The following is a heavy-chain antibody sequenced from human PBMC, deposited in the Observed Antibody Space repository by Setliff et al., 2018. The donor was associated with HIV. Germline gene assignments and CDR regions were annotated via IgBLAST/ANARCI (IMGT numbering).Heavy chain of an antibody. Sequence: ASVKVSCKASGYTFTSYGITWVRQAPGQGLEWMGWISTYNGNTHYAQKLQGRVTMTTDTSTSTAYMELRSLRSDDTAMYYCARKFTGGPLDYWGQGTLVTVSS. CDR3: ARKFTGGPLDY. V-gene: IGHV1-18*01. CDR2: ISTYNGNT. J-gene: IGHJ4*02. D-gene: IGHD2-8*02. CDR1: GYTFTSYG.